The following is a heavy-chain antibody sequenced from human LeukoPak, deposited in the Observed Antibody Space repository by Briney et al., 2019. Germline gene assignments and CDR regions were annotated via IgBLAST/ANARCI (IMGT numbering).Heavy chain of an antibody. D-gene: IGHD6-13*01. CDR2: INGDGGSR. V-gene: IGHV3-74*01. CDR1: GFTFSTYW. J-gene: IGHJ4*02. Sequence: GGSLRLSCAASGFTFSTYWMHWVRQAPGKGLVWVSRINGDGGSRNYAGSVKGRFTISRDNAKNTLYLQMSSLRVEDTAVYYCASASSHRTAAGGDYWGQGTLVTVST. CDR3: ASASSHRTAAGGDY.